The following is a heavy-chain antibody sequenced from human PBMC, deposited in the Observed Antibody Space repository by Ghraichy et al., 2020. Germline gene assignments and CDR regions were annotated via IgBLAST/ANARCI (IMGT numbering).Heavy chain of an antibody. D-gene: IGHD6-19*01. CDR2: INWNGGTI. CDR1: GFTFDDYA. Sequence: GGSLRLSCAASGFTFDDYAMSWVRQVRGKGLEWVFVINWNGGTIGYADSVQGRFTVSRDNAKNSLYLQLNSLRSEDTALYYCARVRAVAGWGAFDFWGQGTMVTVSS. V-gene: IGHV3-20*04. CDR3: ARVRAVAGWGAFDF. J-gene: IGHJ3*01.